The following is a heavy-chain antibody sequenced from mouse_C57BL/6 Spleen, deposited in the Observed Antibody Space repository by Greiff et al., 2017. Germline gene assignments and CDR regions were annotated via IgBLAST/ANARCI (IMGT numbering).Heavy chain of an antibody. CDR3: ARHGITTYFDY. J-gene: IGHJ2*01. CDR1: GFTFSSYT. CDR2: ISGGGGNT. Sequence: EVQLVESGGGLVKPGGSLKLSCAASGFTFSSYTMSWVRQTPEKRLEWVATISGGGGNTYYPDSVKGRFTISRDNAKNTLYLQMSSLRSEDTALYYCARHGITTYFDYWGQGTTLTVSS. D-gene: IGHD1-1*01. V-gene: IGHV5-9*01.